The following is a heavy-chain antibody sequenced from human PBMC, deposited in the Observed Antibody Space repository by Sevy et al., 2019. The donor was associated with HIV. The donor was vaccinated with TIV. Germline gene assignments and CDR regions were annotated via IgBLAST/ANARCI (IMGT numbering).Heavy chain of an antibody. Sequence: SETLSLTCAVSGGSISSSNWWSWVRQPPGKGLEWIGEIYHSGSTNYNPSLKSRVTISVDKSKNQFSLKLSPVTAADTAVYYCARDTGIAVAAPFDYWGQGTLVTVSS. CDR1: GGSISSSNW. CDR3: ARDTGIAVAAPFDY. V-gene: IGHV4-4*02. D-gene: IGHD6-19*01. J-gene: IGHJ4*02. CDR2: IYHSGST.